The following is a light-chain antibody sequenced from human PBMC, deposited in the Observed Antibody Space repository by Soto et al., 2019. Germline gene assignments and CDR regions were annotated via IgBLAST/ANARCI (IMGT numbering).Light chain of an antibody. Sequence: LTQPRSVSGSPGQSVTISCTGTSSDVGGYNHVSWYQQHPGKAPKLIIYDVSTRPSGVPDRFSGSKSGNTASLTISGLQAEDEADYYCCSHAGSSVVFGTGTKVTVL. CDR2: DVS. V-gene: IGLV2-11*01. CDR1: SSDVGGYNH. J-gene: IGLJ1*01. CDR3: CSHAGSSVV.